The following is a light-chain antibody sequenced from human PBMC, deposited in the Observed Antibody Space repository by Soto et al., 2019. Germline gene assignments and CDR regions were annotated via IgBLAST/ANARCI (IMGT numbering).Light chain of an antibody. CDR1: LSNIGSNF. CDR3: AAWDDSLRGVV. J-gene: IGLJ2*01. Sequence: QSVLTQPPSASGTPGQRVTISCSGSLSNIGSNFLYWYQQLPGSAPKLLINRNNERPSGVPDRFSGSKSGTSASLAISGLRSEDEADYHCAAWDDSLRGVVFGGGTQLTVL. V-gene: IGLV1-47*01. CDR2: RNN.